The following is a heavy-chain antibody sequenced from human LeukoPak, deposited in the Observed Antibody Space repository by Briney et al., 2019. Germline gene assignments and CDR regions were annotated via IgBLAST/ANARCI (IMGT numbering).Heavy chain of an antibody. V-gene: IGHV4-61*02. J-gene: IGHJ4*02. Sequence: SQTLSLTCTVSGDSISRGRYYWSWVRQPAGKELEWIGRIYASGKTDYNPYTPSLKSRVAISLDTSKNQVSLYLTSVTAADTAIYFWAGSFSEKFYFDSWGQGTLVTVSS. CDR2: IYASGKT. D-gene: IGHD1-26*01. CDR1: GDSISRGRYY. CDR3: AGSFSEKFYFDS.